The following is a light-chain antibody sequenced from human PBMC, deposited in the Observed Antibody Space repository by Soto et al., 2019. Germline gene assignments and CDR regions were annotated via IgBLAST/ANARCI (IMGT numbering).Light chain of an antibody. CDR2: ANS. J-gene: IGLJ1*01. CDR1: SSNIGAGYD. CDR3: QSYDSSLSAQNYV. Sequence: QSVLTLPPSVSGAPGQRVTISCTGTSSNIGAGYDVHWYQQLPGTAPKLLIYANSNRPSGVPDRFSGSKSGTSASLAITGLQAEDEAEYYCQSYDSSLSAQNYVLGTGIQVTVL. V-gene: IGLV1-40*01.